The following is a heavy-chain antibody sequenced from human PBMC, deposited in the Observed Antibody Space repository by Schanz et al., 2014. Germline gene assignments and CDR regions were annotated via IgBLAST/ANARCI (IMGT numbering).Heavy chain of an antibody. J-gene: IGHJ4*02. CDR2: LSGSGGST. D-gene: IGHD2-2*01. CDR1: GFTVSSNH. CDR3: AKDLLYGAPMPLNHLDY. V-gene: IGHV3-23*01. Sequence: ESVGGLVQPGGSLRLSCAVSGFTVSSNHMSWVRQAPGKGLEWVSALSGSGGSTYYADSVKGRFTISRDNSKNTLYLQMNSLRAEDTAVYYCAKDLLYGAPMPLNHLDYWGQGTLVTVSS.